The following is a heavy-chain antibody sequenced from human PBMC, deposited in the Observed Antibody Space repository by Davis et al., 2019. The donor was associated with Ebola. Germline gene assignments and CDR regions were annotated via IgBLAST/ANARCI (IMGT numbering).Heavy chain of an antibody. CDR1: GFTFSSYG. CDR3: AKNRIPRIYYNMDV. V-gene: IGHV3-33*03. Sequence: GGSLRLSCAASGFTFSSYGMHWVRQAPGKGLEWVAVIWYDGSNKYYGDFVKGRFTISRDNSKNTLYLQMNSLRAEDTAVYYCAKNRIPRIYYNMDVWGQGTTVTVSS. CDR2: IWYDGSNK. J-gene: IGHJ6*02. D-gene: IGHD2-15*01.